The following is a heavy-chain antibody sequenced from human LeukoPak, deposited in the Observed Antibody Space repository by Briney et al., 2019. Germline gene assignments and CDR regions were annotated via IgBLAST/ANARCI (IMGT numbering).Heavy chain of an antibody. CDR3: AKDLSGQQLIDY. V-gene: IGHV3-30*02. J-gene: IGHJ4*02. Sequence: GGSLRLSCAASGFTFSSYGMHWVRQAPGKGLEWAAFIRYDGSNKYYADSVKGRFTISRDNSKNTLYLQMNSLRAEDTAVYYCAKDLSGQQLIDYWGQGTLVTVSS. CDR2: IRYDGSNK. CDR1: GFTFSSYG. D-gene: IGHD6-13*01.